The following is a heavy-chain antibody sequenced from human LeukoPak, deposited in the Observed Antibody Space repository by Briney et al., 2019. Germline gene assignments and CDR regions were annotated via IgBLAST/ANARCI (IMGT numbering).Heavy chain of an antibody. CDR1: GYTFTSYY. D-gene: IGHD3-10*01. CDR3: ARGRFGGGDY. Sequence: GASAKVSCKASGYTFTSYYMHWVRQGPGQGLEWMGMINPSGGSTTYAQKFQDRVTMTRDTSTSTDSMDLSSLRSDDTAPYYCARGRFGGGDYWGQGTLVTVSS. CDR2: INPSGGST. V-gene: IGHV1-46*01. J-gene: IGHJ4*02.